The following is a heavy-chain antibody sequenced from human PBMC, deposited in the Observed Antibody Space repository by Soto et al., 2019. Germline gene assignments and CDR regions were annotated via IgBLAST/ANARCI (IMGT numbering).Heavy chain of an antibody. Sequence: GGSLRLSCAASGFTFSNYAMSWVRQAPGKGLEWVSTISGSGGSTYYADSVKGRFTISRDNSKNTLYLQMNSLRAEDTAVYYCAKDGRLGELSFFDYWGQGTLVTVSS. J-gene: IGHJ4*02. CDR2: ISGSGGST. V-gene: IGHV3-23*01. CDR3: AKDGRLGELSFFDY. D-gene: IGHD3-16*02. CDR1: GFTFSNYA.